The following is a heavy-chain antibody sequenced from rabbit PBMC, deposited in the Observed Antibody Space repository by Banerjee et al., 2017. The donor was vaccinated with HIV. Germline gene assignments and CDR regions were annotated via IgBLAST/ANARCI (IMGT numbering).Heavy chain of an antibody. CDR2: IYADKGST. Sequence: QEQLEESGGDLVKPEGSLTLTCTASGFSFSNKYVMCWVRQAPGKGLEWIGIIYADKGSTDYASWVNGRFTSSSDNAQNTVDLQMNSLTAADTATYFCARDLAGVIGWNFNLWGPGTLVTVS. J-gene: IGHJ4*01. D-gene: IGHD4-1*01. CDR3: ARDLAGVIGWNFNL. CDR1: GFSFSNKYV. V-gene: IGHV1S45*01.